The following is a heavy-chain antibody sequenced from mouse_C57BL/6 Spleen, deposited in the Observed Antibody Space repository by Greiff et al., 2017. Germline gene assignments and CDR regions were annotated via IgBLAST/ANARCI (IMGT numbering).Heavy chain of an antibody. CDR1: GYAFSSSW. CDR3: VYGNYGFDY. D-gene: IGHD2-1*01. CDR2: IYPGDGDT. V-gene: IGHV1-82*01. J-gene: IGHJ2*01. Sequence: VQRVESGPELVKPGASVKISCKASGYAFSSSWMNWVKQRPGKGLEWIGRIYPGDGDTNYNGKFKGKATLTADKSSSTAYMQLSSLTSEDSAVYCCVYGNYGFDYWGQGTTLTVSS.